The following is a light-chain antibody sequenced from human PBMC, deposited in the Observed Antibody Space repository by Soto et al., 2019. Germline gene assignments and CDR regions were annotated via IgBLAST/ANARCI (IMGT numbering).Light chain of an antibody. CDR3: QQRSNWPRS. Sequence: EIVLTQSPATLSLSPGERATLSCRASQSVRTYLAWYQQKAGQAPRLLIYDASKRATGIPARFSGSGSGTDFSLTISSLEPEDFAVYYCQQRSNWPRSFGGGTKMEIK. CDR1: QSVRTY. CDR2: DAS. V-gene: IGKV3-11*01. J-gene: IGKJ4*01.